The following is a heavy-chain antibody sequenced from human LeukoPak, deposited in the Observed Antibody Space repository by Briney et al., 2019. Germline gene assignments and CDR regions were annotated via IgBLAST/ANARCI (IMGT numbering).Heavy chain of an antibody. CDR2: IIPIFGTA. Sequence: ASXXVXCXAXXGTXSSYAISWVRQAPGQGLEWMXGIIPIFGTANYAQKFQGRVTITADESTSTAYMELSSLRSEDTAVYYCARDEPPHYDFWSGPLGGMDVWGQGTTVTVSS. J-gene: IGHJ6*02. D-gene: IGHD3-3*01. V-gene: IGHV1-69*13. CDR3: ARDEPPHYDFWSGPLGGMDV. CDR1: XGTXSSYA.